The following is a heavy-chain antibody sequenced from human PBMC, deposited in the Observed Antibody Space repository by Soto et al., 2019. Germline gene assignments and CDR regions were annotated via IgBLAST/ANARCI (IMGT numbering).Heavy chain of an antibody. CDR1: GYTFTSYG. CDR2: ISAYNGNT. Sequence: ASVKVSCQASGYTFTSYGISWVRQAPGQGLEWMGWISAYNGNTNYAHKIQGRVTMTTDTSTSTAYMELRSLRSDDTAVYSSARALIRGFVATPDYWGQGTLLTVSS. J-gene: IGHJ4*02. CDR3: ARALIRGFVATPDY. V-gene: IGHV1-18*04. D-gene: IGHD3-10*01.